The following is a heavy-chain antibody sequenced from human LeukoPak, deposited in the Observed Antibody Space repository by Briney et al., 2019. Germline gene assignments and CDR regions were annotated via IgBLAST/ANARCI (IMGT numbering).Heavy chain of an antibody. V-gene: IGHV2-70*11. CDR3: ARMAAAGNDAFDI. CDR2: IDWDDDK. D-gene: IGHD6-13*01. J-gene: IGHJ3*02. Sequence: SGPTLVNPTQTLTLTCSFSGFSLSTIEMCVSWIRQPPGEALEWLARIDWDDDKYYSPSLKTRLTISKDTSKNQVVLIMTNMDPVDTATYYCARMAAAGNDAFDIWGQGTLVTVSS. CDR1: GFSLSTIEMC.